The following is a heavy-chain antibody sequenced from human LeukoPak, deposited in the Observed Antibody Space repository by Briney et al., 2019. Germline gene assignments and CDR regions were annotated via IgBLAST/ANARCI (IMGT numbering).Heavy chain of an antibody. CDR3: ARVRDYYGSGSYWGYNWFDP. D-gene: IGHD3-10*01. J-gene: IGHJ5*02. CDR2: IYYSGST. CDR1: GGSISSGGYY. Sequence: PSQTLSLTCTVSGGSISSGGYYWSWIRQHPGKGLEWIGYIYYSGSTYYNPSLKSRATISVDTSKNQFSLKLSSVTAADTAVYYCARVRDYYGSGSYWGYNWFDPWGQGTLVTVSS. V-gene: IGHV4-31*03.